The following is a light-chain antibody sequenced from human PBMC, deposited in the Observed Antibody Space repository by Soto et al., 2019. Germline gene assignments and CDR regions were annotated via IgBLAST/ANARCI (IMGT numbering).Light chain of an antibody. CDR1: SGHTTYA. CDR2: LNSDGSH. Sequence: QLVLTQSPSASDSLGASVKLTCTLSSGHTTYAIAWYQQQPKKGPRYLIKLNSDGSHTKGDGIPDRFSGSSSGAERYLSISSLQSEDEADYYCQTWGTGIVFGGGTKVTVL. V-gene: IGLV4-69*01. CDR3: QTWGTGIV. J-gene: IGLJ2*01.